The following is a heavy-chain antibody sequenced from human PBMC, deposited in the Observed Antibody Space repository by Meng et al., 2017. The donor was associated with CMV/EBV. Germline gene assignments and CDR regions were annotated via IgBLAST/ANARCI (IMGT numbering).Heavy chain of an antibody. CDR3: TTDTGYCSSTSCYTGPHDAFDI. V-gene: IGHV3-15*01. D-gene: IGHD2-2*02. CDR1: GFTFSSYS. CDR2: IKSKTDGGTT. J-gene: IGHJ3*02. Sequence: GESLKISCAASGFTFSSYSMSWVRQAPGKGLEWVGRIKSKTDGGTTDYAAPVKGRFTISRDDSKNTLYLQMNSLKTEDTAVYYCTTDTGYCSSTSCYTGPHDAFDIWGRGTMVTVSS.